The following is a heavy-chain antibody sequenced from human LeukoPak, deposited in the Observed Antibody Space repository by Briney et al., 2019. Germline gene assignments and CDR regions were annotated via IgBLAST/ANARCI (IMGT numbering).Heavy chain of an antibody. CDR3: ARQYYYDSSGFLGPPYFDY. Sequence: SETLSLTCAVYGGSFSGYYWSWIRQPPGKGLEWIGEINHSGSTNYNPSLKSRVTISVDMSKNQFSLKLSSVTAADTAVYYCARQYYYDSSGFLGPPYFDYWGQGTLVTVSS. CDR2: INHSGST. CDR1: GGSFSGYY. J-gene: IGHJ4*02. D-gene: IGHD3-22*01. V-gene: IGHV4-34*01.